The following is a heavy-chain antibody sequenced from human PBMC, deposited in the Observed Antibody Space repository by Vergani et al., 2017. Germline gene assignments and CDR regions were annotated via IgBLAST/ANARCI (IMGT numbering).Heavy chain of an antibody. CDR3: ARSYRIAVAGYNWFDP. J-gene: IGHJ5*02. CDR1: GFTFSDYY. D-gene: IGHD6-19*01. V-gene: IGHV3-7*01. CDR2: IKQDGTEK. Sequence: VQLVESGGGLVKPGGSLRLSCAASGFTFSDYYMSWIRQAPGKGLEWVANIKQDGTEKYYVDSVKGRFTISRDNAKNSLYLQMNSLRAEDTAVYYCARSYRIAVAGYNWFDPWGQGTLVTVSS.